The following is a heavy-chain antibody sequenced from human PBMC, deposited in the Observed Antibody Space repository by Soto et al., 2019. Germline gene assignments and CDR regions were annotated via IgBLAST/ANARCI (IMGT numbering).Heavy chain of an antibody. CDR1: TFSFTTYA. Sequence: GGSLRLSCAASTFSFTTYAMSWLRQAPGKGLEWVSSMSVSGVSTYYADSVKGRFTMSRDSSKKTMFLQMNSLRVEDTAVYYCAKGGPESEYVVYAFDIWGQGTLVT. J-gene: IGHJ3*02. CDR3: AKGGPESEYVVYAFDI. V-gene: IGHV3-23*01. D-gene: IGHD2-8*02. CDR2: MSVSGVST.